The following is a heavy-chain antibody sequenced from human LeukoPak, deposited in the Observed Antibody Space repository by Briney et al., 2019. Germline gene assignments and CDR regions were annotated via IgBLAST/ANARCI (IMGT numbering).Heavy chain of an antibody. J-gene: IGHJ4*02. CDR2: IYPGDSDT. CDR3: ARPAGEMATTPDY. CDR1: GYSFTNYW. V-gene: IGHV5-51*01. D-gene: IGHD5-24*01. Sequence: GESLKISCKGSGYSFTNYWIGWVRQMPGKGLKWMGIIYPGDSDTRYSPSFQGQVTISADKSISTAYLQWNSLKASDTAMYYCARPAGEMATTPDYWGQGTLVTVSS.